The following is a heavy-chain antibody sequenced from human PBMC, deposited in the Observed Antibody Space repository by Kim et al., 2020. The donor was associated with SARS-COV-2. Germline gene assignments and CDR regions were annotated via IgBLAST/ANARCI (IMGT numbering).Heavy chain of an antibody. Sequence: SVKVSCKASGGTFSSYAISWVRQAPGQGLEWMGGIIPIFGTANYAQKFQGRVTITADESTSTAYMELSSLRSEDTAVYYCARDGGVGYCSGGSCYGALDYWGQGTLVTVSS. CDR3: ARDGGVGYCSGGSCYGALDY. V-gene: IGHV1-69*13. D-gene: IGHD2-15*01. CDR1: GGTFSSYA. CDR2: IIPIFGTA. J-gene: IGHJ4*02.